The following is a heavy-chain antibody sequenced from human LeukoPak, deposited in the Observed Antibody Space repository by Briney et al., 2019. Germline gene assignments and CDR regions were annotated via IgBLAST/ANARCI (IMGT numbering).Heavy chain of an antibody. D-gene: IGHD6-19*01. J-gene: IGHJ4*02. Sequence: GGSLRLSCAASGFTFSNAWMSWVRQAPGKGLEWAGRIKTKTDGATTDYAAPVKGRFTISRDDSKNTLYLQMNSLKTEDTAVYYCTTGSSGWPGTDIYWGQGTLVTVSS. CDR3: TTGSSGWPGTDIY. CDR1: GFTFSNAW. CDR2: IKTKTDGATT. V-gene: IGHV3-15*01.